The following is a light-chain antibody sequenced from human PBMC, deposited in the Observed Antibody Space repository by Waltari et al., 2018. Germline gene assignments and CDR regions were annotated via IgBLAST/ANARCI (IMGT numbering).Light chain of an antibody. CDR3: AAWDDSLNGVV. J-gene: IGLJ2*01. CDR2: SNN. CDR1: SPPIGRNT. V-gene: IGLV1-44*01. Sequence: QSVLTQQPSASGTPGQRVSISCSGGSPPIGRNTVTWYQQLPGTAPKLLIYSNNQRPSGVSDRFSGSKSGTSASLAISGLQSEDEADYYCAAWDDSLNGVVFGGGTKLTVL.